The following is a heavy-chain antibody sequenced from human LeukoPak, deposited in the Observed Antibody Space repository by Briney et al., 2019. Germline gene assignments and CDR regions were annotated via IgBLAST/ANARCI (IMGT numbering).Heavy chain of an antibody. CDR1: GGSISSNNYY. D-gene: IGHD3-22*01. V-gene: IGHV4-39*01. CDR3: ARVAYYDSSAYYYDFDY. Sequence: SETLSLTCTVSGGSISSNNYYWGWIRPPPGKGLEWIGTIYYSGSTYYNPSLKGRVTLSVDTSKNQFSLKLTSVTAADTAVYYCARVAYYDSSAYYYDFDYWGQGTLVTVSS. J-gene: IGHJ4*02. CDR2: IYYSGST.